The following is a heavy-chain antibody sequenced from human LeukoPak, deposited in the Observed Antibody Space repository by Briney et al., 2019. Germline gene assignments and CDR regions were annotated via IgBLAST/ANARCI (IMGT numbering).Heavy chain of an antibody. CDR1: GFAFDDYG. CDR3: ARVVSQLLYDYYYYYMDV. J-gene: IGHJ6*03. D-gene: IGHD2-2*02. CDR2: INWKGGST. V-gene: IGHV3-20*04. Sequence: PGGSLRLSCAASGFAFDDYGMSWVRQAPGKGLERVSGINWKGGSTGYADSVKGRFTISRDNAKNSLYLQMNSLRAEDTALYYCARVVSQLLYDYYYYYMDVWGKGTTVTVSS.